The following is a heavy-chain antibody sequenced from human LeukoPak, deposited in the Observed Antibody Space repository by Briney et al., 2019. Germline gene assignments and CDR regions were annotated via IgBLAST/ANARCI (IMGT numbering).Heavy chain of an antibody. Sequence: SETLSLTCAVSGGSISSSNWWSWVRQPPGKGLEWIGEIYHSGSTNYNPSLKSRVTISVDTSKNQFSLKLSSVTAADTAVYYCARGSIVGATFDYWGQGTLVTVSS. CDR2: IYHSGST. CDR1: GGSISSSNW. V-gene: IGHV4-4*02. J-gene: IGHJ4*02. D-gene: IGHD1-26*01. CDR3: ARGSIVGATFDY.